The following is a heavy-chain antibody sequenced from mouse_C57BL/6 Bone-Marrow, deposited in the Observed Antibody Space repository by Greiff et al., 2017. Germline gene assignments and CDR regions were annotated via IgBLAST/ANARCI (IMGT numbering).Heavy chain of an antibody. CDR2: ISDGGSYT. J-gene: IGHJ3*01. Sequence: EVMLVESGGGLVKPGGSLKLSCAASGFTFSSYAMSWVRQTPEKRLEWVATISDGGSYTYYPDNVKGRFPISRDNAKNNLYLQMSHLKSEDTAMYYCAREAYDYGAYWGKGTLVTVSA. D-gene: IGHD2-4*01. V-gene: IGHV5-4*01. CDR1: GFTFSSYA. CDR3: AREAYDYGAY.